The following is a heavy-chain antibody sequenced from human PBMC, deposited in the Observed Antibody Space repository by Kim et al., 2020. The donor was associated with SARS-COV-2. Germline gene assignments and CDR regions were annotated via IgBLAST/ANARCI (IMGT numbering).Heavy chain of an antibody. CDR2: INHSGST. CDR3: ARDIKKQLWLNFDY. D-gene: IGHD5-18*01. J-gene: IGHJ4*02. V-gene: IGHV4-34*01. CDR1: GGSFSGYY. Sequence: SETLSLTCAVYGGSFSGYYWSWIRQPPGKGLEWIGEINHSGSTNYNPSLKSRVTISVDTSKNQFSLKLSSVTAADTAVYYCARDIKKQLWLNFDYWGQGTLVTVSS.